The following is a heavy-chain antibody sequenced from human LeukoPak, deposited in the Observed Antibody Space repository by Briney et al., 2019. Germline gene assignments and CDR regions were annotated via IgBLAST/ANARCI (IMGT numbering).Heavy chain of an antibody. V-gene: IGHV3-21*01. CDR2: ISSSSSYI. J-gene: IGHJ6*04. CDR1: GLSFDLYS. Sequence: SGGSLRLSCAASGLSFDLYSLNWVRQAPGKGLEWVSSISSSSSYIHYADSVRGRFTISRDNAKNSLYLQMNSLRAEDTAVYYCARATYYDILTNYYYGLDVWGKGTTVTVSS. D-gene: IGHD3-9*01. CDR3: ARATYYDILTNYYYGLDV.